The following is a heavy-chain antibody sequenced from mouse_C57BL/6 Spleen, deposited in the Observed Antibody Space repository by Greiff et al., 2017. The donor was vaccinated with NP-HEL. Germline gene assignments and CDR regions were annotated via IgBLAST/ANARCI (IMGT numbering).Heavy chain of an antibody. CDR3: ARSAGTGSYAMDY. CDR2: IDPSDSYT. V-gene: IGHV1-50*01. D-gene: IGHD4-1*01. Sequence: VQLQQSGAELVKPGASVKLSCKASGYTFTSYWMQWVKQRPGQGLEWIGEIDPSDSYTNYNQKFKGKATLTVDTSSSTAYMQLSSLTSEDSAVYYCARSAGTGSYAMDYWGQGTSVTVSS. CDR1: GYTFTSYW. J-gene: IGHJ4*01.